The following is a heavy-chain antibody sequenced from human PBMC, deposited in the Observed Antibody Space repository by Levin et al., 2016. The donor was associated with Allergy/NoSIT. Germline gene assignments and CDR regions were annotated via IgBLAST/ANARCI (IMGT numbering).Heavy chain of an antibody. Sequence: GESLKISCKGSGYSFTSYWIGWVRQMPGKGLEWMGIIYPGDSDTRYSPSFQGQVTISADKSISTAYLQWSSLKASDTAMYYCARHNVNGGARRRGGFGWFDPWGQGTLVTVSS. D-gene: IGHD1-26*01. CDR3: ARHNVNGGARRRGGFGWFDP. CDR1: GYSFTSYW. V-gene: IGHV5-51*01. CDR2: IYPGDSDT. J-gene: IGHJ5*02.